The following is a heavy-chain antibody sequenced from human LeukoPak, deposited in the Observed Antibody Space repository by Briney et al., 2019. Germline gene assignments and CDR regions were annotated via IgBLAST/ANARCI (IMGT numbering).Heavy chain of an antibody. CDR2: IIPIFGIA. CDR1: GGTFSSYA. J-gene: IGHJ4*02. CDR3: ARDRIGSSSAPIDY. Sequence: SVKVSCKASGGTFSSYAISWVRQAPGQGLEWMGRIIPIFGIADYVQKFQGRVTITADKSTSTAYMELSSLRSEDTAVYYCARDRIGSSSAPIDYWGQGTLVTVSS. V-gene: IGHV1-69*04. D-gene: IGHD6-6*01.